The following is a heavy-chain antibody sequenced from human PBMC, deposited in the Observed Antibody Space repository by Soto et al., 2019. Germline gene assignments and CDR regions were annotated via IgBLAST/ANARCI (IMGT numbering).Heavy chain of an antibody. Sequence: QVQLVQSGAEVKKPGSSVKVSCKASGGTFSNYALISWVRQAPGQGLEWMGGIIPIDATVNYAQKFQGRITITADESTTTAYMDLGSLRSEDTAVYYCARDLLGFGYTYADVWGQGITVTVSS. CDR3: ARDLLGFGYTYADV. CDR1: GGTFSNYA. D-gene: IGHD3-10*01. J-gene: IGHJ6*01. CDR2: IIPIDATV. V-gene: IGHV1-69*12.